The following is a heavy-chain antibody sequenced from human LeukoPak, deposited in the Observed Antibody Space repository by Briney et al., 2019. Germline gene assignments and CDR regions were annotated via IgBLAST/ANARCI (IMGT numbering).Heavy chain of an antibody. CDR3: KPGDFEY. CDR1: GYTFTGYY. Sequence: GASVKVSCKASGYTFTGYYMHWVRQAPGQGLEWMGWISAYNDNTNYAQNLQGRVTMTTDTSTTTAYMELRSLRSDCARGGGMKPGDFEYWGQGTLVTVSS. V-gene: IGHV1-18*04. D-gene: IGHD3-16*01. J-gene: IGHJ4*02. CDR2: ISAYNDNT.